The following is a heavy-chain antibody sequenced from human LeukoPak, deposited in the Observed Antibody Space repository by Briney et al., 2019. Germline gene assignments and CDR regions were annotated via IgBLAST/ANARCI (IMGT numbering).Heavy chain of an antibody. J-gene: IGHJ4*02. CDR1: GYTFTSNY. V-gene: IGHV1-46*01. Sequence: ASVKVSCKAFGYTFTSNYMLWVRQAPGQGPEWMGVISPSGGSTTYAQKFQGRVTITADESTSTAYMELSSLRSEDTAVYYCARDNKWELFALDYWGQGTLVTVSS. D-gene: IGHD1-26*01. CDR3: ARDNKWELFALDY. CDR2: ISPSGGST.